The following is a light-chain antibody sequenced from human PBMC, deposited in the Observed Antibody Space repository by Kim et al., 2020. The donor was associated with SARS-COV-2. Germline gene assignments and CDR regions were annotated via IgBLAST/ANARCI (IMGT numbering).Light chain of an antibody. CDR1: KLGDKY. Sequence: SYELTQPPSVSVSPGQTASITCSGDKLGDKYACWYQQKPGQSPVLVIYQDSKRPSGIRERFSGSNSGNTATLTISGTQAMDEADYYCQAWDSSTGVFGGG. CDR3: QAWDSSTGV. V-gene: IGLV3-1*01. CDR2: QDS. J-gene: IGLJ3*02.